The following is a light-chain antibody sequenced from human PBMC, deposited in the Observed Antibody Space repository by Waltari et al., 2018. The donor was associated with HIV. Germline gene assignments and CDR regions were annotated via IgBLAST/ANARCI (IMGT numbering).Light chain of an antibody. CDR3: QQYSNLPLT. CDR1: QSVNNNF. J-gene: IGKJ4*01. CDR2: GAS. V-gene: IGKV3-20*01. Sequence: EIVLTQSPGPPSLSPGERAALSCRASQSVNNNFLVWFQQKPGQAPTLLIYGASRRATGIPDRFTGSGSGTDFTLIINRLEPEDFAVYYCQQYSNLPLTFGGGTKVEIK.